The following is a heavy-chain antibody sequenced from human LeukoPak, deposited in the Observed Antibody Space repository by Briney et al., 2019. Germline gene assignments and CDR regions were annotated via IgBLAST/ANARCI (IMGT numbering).Heavy chain of an antibody. CDR3: AREIQLWLAFDY. CDR1: GFTFNGYS. CDR2: ISSSSSYI. V-gene: IGHV3-21*01. D-gene: IGHD5-18*01. Sequence: PGGSLRLSCTASGFTFNGYSMNWVRQAPGKGLEWVSSISSSSSYIYYADSVKGRFTISRDNAKNSLYLQMNSLRAEDTAVYYCAREIQLWLAFDYWGQGTLVTVSS. J-gene: IGHJ4*02.